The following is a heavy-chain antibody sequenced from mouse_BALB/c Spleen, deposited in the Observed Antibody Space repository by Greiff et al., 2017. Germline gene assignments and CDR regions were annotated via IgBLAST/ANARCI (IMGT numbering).Heavy chain of an antibody. CDR2: ISSGSSTI. J-gene: IGHJ2*01. CDR1: GFTFSSFG. D-gene: IGHD2-1*01. Sequence: DVKLVESGGGLVQPGGSRKLSCAASGFTFSSFGMHWVRQAPEKGLEWVAYISSGSSTIYYADTVKGRFTISRDNPKNTLFLQMTSLRSEDTAMYYCARGGGNYSYYFDYWGQGTTLTVSS. CDR3: ARGGGNYSYYFDY. V-gene: IGHV5-17*02.